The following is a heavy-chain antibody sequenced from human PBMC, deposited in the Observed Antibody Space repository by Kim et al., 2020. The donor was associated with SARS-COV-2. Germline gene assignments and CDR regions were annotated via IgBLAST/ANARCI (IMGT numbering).Heavy chain of an antibody. J-gene: IGHJ4*02. CDR1: GFPFSDTW. CDR3: TSDRGVPADC. V-gene: IGHV3-15*01. Sequence: EGSLRLSCAVSGFPFSDTWMSWVRQAPGKGLEWVGRIKSKTVGGTTDYAVPVKGRFTISRDDSDNMLYLQMNTLKTEDTAVYYCTSDRGVPADCWGQGTLVTVSS. CDR2: IKSKTVGGTT.